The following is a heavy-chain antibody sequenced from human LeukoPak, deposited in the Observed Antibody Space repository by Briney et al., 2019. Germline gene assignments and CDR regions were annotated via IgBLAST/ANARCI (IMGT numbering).Heavy chain of an antibody. D-gene: IGHD2-15*01. Sequence: SVKVSCKASGGTFSSYAISWVRQAPGQGLEWMGGIIPIFGTANYAQKFQGRVTITADESTSTAYMELSSLRSEDTAVYYCARGTGYCSGGSCSTPDYWGQGTLSPSPQ. CDR3: ARGTGYCSGGSCSTPDY. CDR1: GGTFSSYA. V-gene: IGHV1-69*13. CDR2: IIPIFGTA. J-gene: IGHJ4*02.